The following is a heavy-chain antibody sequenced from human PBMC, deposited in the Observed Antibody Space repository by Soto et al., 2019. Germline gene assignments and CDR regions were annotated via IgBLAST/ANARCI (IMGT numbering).Heavy chain of an antibody. CDR1: GFSVSTKY. CDR3: ARDPWAADY. J-gene: IGHJ4*02. D-gene: IGHD3-16*01. Sequence: PGGSLRLSCAASGFSVSTKYMSWVRQAPGKGLEWVSVIYSGGSTFSADSVRGRFPISRDNSKNTVNLQMNSLRAEDTAVYYCARDPWAADYWGQGTLVTVSS. CDR2: IYSGGST. V-gene: IGHV3-66*01.